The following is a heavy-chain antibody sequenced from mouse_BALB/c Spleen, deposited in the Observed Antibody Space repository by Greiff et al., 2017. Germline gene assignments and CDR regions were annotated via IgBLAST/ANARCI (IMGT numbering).Heavy chain of an antibody. CDR3: ARGRPYAMDD. D-gene: IGHD1-1*01. J-gene: IGHJ4*01. CDR1: GYTFTSYW. V-gene: IGHV1S81*02. Sequence: VQLQQPGAELVKPGASVKLSCKASGYTFTSYWMHWVKQRPGQGLEWIGEINPSNGRTNYNEKFKSKATLTVDKSSSTAYMQLSSLTSEDSAVYYCARGRPYAMDDWGQGTSVTVSS. CDR2: INPSNGRT.